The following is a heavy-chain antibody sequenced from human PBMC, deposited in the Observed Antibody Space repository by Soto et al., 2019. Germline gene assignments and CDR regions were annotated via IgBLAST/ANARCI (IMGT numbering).Heavy chain of an antibody. Sequence: QVQLQESGPGLVKPSQTLSLTCTVSGVSINSGDYYWTWIRQHPGKGLEWIGYIYYSGSTFHNPSLQSRVTISVDTSNNQFSLKLSSVTAADTAVYYCAREGYSYNGMDVWGQGTTVTVSS. CDR2: IYYSGST. J-gene: IGHJ6*02. D-gene: IGHD5-18*01. CDR3: AREGYSYNGMDV. CDR1: GVSINSGDYY. V-gene: IGHV4-31*03.